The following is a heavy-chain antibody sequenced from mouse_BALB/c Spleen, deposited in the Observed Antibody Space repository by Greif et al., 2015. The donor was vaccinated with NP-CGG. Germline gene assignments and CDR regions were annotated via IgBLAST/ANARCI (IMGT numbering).Heavy chain of an antibody. J-gene: IGHJ3*01. D-gene: IGHD4-1*01. V-gene: IGHV1-69*02. Sequence: QVQLQQSGAELVKPGASVKLSCKASGYTFTSYWMHWVKQRPGQGLEWIGEIDPSDSYTNYNQKFKGKATLTVDKSSSTAYMQLSSLTSEDSAVYYCARPNWDFWGQGTLVTVSA. CDR1: GYTFTSYW. CDR2: IDPSDSYT. CDR3: ARPNWDF.